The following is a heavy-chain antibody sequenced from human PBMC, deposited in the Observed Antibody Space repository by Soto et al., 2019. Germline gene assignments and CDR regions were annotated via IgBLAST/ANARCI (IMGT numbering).Heavy chain of an antibody. CDR3: TAGYCSGGSCYSVVY. CDR2: IKRRADGGTT. V-gene: IGHV3-15*01. D-gene: IGHD2-15*01. CDR1: GFTFSNVW. Sequence: EVQLVESGGGLVKPGGSLSLSCAASGFTFSNVWMSWVRQAPGKGLEWVGRIKRRADGGTTDYATPVRGRFTVSRDDSKNTLYLQMNSLKTEDTAVYYCTAGYCSGGSCYSVVYWGQGTRVTVSS. J-gene: IGHJ4*02.